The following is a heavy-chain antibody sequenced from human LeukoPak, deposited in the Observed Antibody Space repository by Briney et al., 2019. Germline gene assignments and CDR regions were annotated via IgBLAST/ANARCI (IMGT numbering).Heavy chain of an antibody. Sequence: GGSLRLSCAASGFTFSSYAMSWVRQAPARGLEWVSSLRGDGETFYADSVRGRFITSKDIPSNTVYLQMNSLRAEDTAVYYCAKGSRGYTNYYFDYWGQGTLVTVSS. J-gene: IGHJ4*02. CDR2: LRGDGET. CDR3: AKGSRGYTNYYFDY. D-gene: IGHD2-2*02. V-gene: IGHV3-23*01. CDR1: GFTFSSYA.